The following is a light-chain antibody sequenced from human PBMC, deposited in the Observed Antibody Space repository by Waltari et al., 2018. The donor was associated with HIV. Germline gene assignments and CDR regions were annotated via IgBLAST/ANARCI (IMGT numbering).Light chain of an antibody. Sequence: QSVLTQPPSVSGAPGQRVTISCTGSSSNLGAGYGVNWYQQYPGAAPKLLIFANTNRPSGVPDRFPGSKSGTSASLAITGVQAEDEAVYYCQSYDSSLSEGVFGGGTKLAVL. CDR2: ANT. CDR3: QSYDSSLSEGV. J-gene: IGLJ3*02. V-gene: IGLV1-40*01. CDR1: SSNLGAGYG.